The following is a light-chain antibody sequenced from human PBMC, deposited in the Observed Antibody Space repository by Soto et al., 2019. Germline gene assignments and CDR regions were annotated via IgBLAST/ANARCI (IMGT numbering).Light chain of an antibody. CDR1: QGISSS. V-gene: IGKV1-9*01. Sequence: DIQLTQSPSFLSASVGDRVTITCRASQGISSSLAWYQQKPGEAPRLLIYAASTLQSGVPSRFSGSGYGTEFTLTISSLQPDDFASYYCQKLHNFPLTFVQGTRLEIK. J-gene: IGKJ5*01. CDR2: AAS. CDR3: QKLHNFPLT.